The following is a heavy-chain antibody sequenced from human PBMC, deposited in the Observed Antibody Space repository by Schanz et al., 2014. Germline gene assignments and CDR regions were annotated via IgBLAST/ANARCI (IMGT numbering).Heavy chain of an antibody. D-gene: IGHD5-12*01. CDR2: IRFDASAK. CDR1: GFSFSGYG. Sequence: VQLVESGGGLISPGGSLRLSCAASGFSFSGYGMHWVRQAPGKGLEWVAYIRFDASAKYYGDSVEGRFTISRDNAKNTLYLQMNSLRPEDTALYYCAKDMARGGYNWVFDSWGQGTLVTVSP. V-gene: IGHV3-30*02. CDR3: AKDMARGGYNWVFDS. J-gene: IGHJ4*02.